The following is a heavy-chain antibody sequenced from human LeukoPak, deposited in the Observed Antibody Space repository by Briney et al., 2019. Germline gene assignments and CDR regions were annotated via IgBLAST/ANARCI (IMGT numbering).Heavy chain of an antibody. Sequence: GGSLRLSCAAAGLTFSNYGMHWVRQAPGKGPQWVAYIRYDGRNKYSADSVKGRFTIYRDNSKSTLYLQMNSLRPEDTAVYYCAKGGSNNWSFDNWGQGTLVTVSS. J-gene: IGHJ4*02. D-gene: IGHD1-1*01. CDR1: GLTFSNYG. V-gene: IGHV3-30*02. CDR3: AKGGSNNWSFDN. CDR2: IRYDGRNK.